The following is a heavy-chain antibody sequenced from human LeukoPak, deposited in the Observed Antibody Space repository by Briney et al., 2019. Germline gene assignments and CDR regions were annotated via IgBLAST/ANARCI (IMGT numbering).Heavy chain of an antibody. CDR1: GGTFSSCA. CDR2: IIPIFGTA. D-gene: IGHD6-13*01. J-gene: IGHJ4*02. CDR3: ARGAAAGIIDPVACDY. Sequence: GASVKVSCKASGGTFSSCAISWVRQAPGQGLEWMGGIIPIFGTANYAQKFQGRVTITTDESTSTAYMELSSLRSEDTAVYYCARGAAAGIIDPVACDYWGQGTLVTVSS. V-gene: IGHV1-69*05.